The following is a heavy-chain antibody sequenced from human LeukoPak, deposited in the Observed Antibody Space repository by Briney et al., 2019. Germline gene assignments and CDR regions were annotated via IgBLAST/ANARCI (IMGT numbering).Heavy chain of an antibody. CDR3: ARGVGPHRTAAGTADY. CDR2: INTNTGNP. CDR1: GYTFTSYA. V-gene: IGHV7-4-1*02. D-gene: IGHD6-13*01. Sequence: GASVKVSCKASGYTFTSYAMNWVRQAPGQGLEWMGWINTNTGNPTYAQGFTGRFVFSLDTSVSTAYLQISSLKAEDTAVYYCARGVGPHRTAAGTADYWGQGTLVTVSS. J-gene: IGHJ4*02.